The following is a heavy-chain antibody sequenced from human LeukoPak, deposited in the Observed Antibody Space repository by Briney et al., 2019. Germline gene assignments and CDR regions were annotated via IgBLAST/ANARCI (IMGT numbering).Heavy chain of an antibody. Sequence: GGSLRLSCAASGFTFSSYAMSWVRQAPGKGLGWVSAISGSGGSTYYADSVKGRFTISRDNSKNTLYLQMNSLRAEDTAVYYCAKSWVRYGDYGTYFDYWGQGTLVTVSS. CDR3: AKSWVRYGDYGTYFDY. CDR2: ISGSGGST. CDR1: GFTFSSYA. V-gene: IGHV3-23*01. D-gene: IGHD4-17*01. J-gene: IGHJ4*02.